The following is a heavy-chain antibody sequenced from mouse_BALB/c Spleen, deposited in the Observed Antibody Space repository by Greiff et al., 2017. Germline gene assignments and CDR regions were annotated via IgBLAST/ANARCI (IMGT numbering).Heavy chain of an antibody. CDR2: ISYSGST. CDR1: GYSITSDYA. Sequence: DVKLQESGPGLVKPSQSLSLTCTVTGYSITSDYAWNWIRQFPGNKLEWMGYISYSGSTSYNPSLKSRISITRDTSKNQFFLQLNSVTTEDTATYYCARWDYGNYEGAMDYWGQGTSVTVSS. J-gene: IGHJ4*01. V-gene: IGHV3-2*02. D-gene: IGHD2-1*01. CDR3: ARWDYGNYEGAMDY.